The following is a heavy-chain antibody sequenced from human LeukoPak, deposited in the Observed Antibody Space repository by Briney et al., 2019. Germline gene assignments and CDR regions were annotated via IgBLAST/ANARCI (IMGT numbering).Heavy chain of an antibody. V-gene: IGHV3-74*01. CDR1: GFTFSSYA. D-gene: IGHD2-15*01. CDR2: INNDGSST. Sequence: GGSLRLSCAASGFTFSSYAMSWVRQAPGKGLVWVSRINNDGSSTTYADSVEGRFTISRDNAKNTLNLQMNSLRTEDTAVYFCARGGSGTFDYWGQGILVTVSS. J-gene: IGHJ4*02. CDR3: ARGGSGTFDY.